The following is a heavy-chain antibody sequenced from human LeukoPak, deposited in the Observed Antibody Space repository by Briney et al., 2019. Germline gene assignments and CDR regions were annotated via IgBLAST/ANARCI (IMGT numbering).Heavy chain of an antibody. V-gene: IGHV3-23*01. D-gene: IGHD3-10*01. CDR1: GFTFSSYA. CDR2: ISGSGGST. Sequence: GGSLRLSCAASGFTFSSYAMSWVRQAPGKGLEWVSAISGSGGSTYYADSVKGRFTISRDNSKNTLYLQMNSPRAEDTAVYYCAKDPQFGELLSVWFDPWGQGTLVTVSS. CDR3: AKDPQFGELLSVWFDP. J-gene: IGHJ5*02.